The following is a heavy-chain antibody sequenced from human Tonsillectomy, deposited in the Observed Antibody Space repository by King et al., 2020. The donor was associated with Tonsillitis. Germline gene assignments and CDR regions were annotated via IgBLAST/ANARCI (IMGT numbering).Heavy chain of an antibody. J-gene: IGHJ2*01. D-gene: IGHD5/OR15-5a*01. CDR2: IWYDGSNK. CDR3: ARDVSPDWYFDF. V-gene: IGHV3-33*08. Sequence: QLVQSGGGVVQPGRSLRLSCAASGFSFTSYGMHWVRQAPGKGLEWVAVIWYDGSNKYYADSVKGRFTISRDDSKNTLYLQMNSLRAEDTAVYYCARDVSPDWYFDFWGRGTLVTVSS. CDR1: GFSFTSYG.